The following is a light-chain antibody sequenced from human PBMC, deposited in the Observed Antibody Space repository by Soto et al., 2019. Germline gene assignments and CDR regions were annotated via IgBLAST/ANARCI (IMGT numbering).Light chain of an antibody. J-gene: IGKJ4*01. Sequence: EIILTQSPDTLSLSPGERATLSFRASQTVSSNYLAWCQQRPGQAPRLLIYGASSRATGIPDRFSGSGSGTDFTLTISRLEPEDFAVYYCQQYGSSSLTFGGGTKVDIK. CDR3: QQYGSSSLT. CDR2: GAS. V-gene: IGKV3-20*01. CDR1: QTVSSNY.